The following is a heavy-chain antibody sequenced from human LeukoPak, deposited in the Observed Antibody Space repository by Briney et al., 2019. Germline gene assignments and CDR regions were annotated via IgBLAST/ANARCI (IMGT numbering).Heavy chain of an antibody. CDR2: IYHSGST. V-gene: IGHV4-38-2*02. CDR3: ARVLYYDFWSGLNWFDP. CDR1: GYSISSGYY. Sequence: SETLSLTCTVSGYSISSGYYWGWIRQPPGKGLEWIGSIYHSGSTYYNPSLKSRVTISVDTSKNQFSLKLSSVTAADTAVYYCARVLYYDFWSGLNWFDPWGQGTLVTVSS. D-gene: IGHD3-3*01. J-gene: IGHJ5*02.